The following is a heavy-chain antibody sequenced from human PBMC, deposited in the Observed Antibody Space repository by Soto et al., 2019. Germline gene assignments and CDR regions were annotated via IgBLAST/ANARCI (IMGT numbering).Heavy chain of an antibody. J-gene: IGHJ4*02. CDR3: TRRLSGTYYPANIDY. Sequence: ETRSLTYTSCSYSTVPGSCDGGWLRKPPGKGLEWIGSISYSGNTYYNPSLKSRLTISVDMSKNQFSLKLSSVTAADTAVYYCTRRLSGTYYPANIDYWGQGTVVTVS. CDR2: ISYSGNT. CDR1: SYSTVPGSCD. V-gene: IGHV4-39*01. D-gene: IGHD1-26*01.